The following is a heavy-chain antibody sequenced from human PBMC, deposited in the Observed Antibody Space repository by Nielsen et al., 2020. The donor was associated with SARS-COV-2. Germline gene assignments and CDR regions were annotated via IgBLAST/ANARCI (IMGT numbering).Heavy chain of an antibody. Sequence: GGSLRLSCVVSGFTISTYAMSWVRQAPGKGLEWVSAISASTYYADSVKGRFTISRDNSKNTLYLRMNSLRAEDTAVYYCAKRSGYTSGWYGDYWGQGTLVTVSS. D-gene: IGHD6-19*01. CDR3: AKRSGYTSGWYGDY. J-gene: IGHJ4*02. CDR2: ISAST. V-gene: IGHV3-23*01. CDR1: GFTISTYA.